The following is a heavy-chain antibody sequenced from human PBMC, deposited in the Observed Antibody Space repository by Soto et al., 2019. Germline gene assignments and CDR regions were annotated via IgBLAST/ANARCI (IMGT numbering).Heavy chain of an antibody. CDR1: VFTFSSYS. Sequence: GGSVRLSCAASVFTFSSYSMNCVRQSPGKGLEWVSYISSSSSTIYYADSVKGRFTISRDNAKNSLYLQMNSLRDEDTAVYYCAREGVAVAGGGIYYYYYGMEVWGQGTTVTVSS. V-gene: IGHV3-48*02. CDR3: AREGVAVAGGGIYYYYYGMEV. CDR2: ISSSSSTI. J-gene: IGHJ6*02. D-gene: IGHD6-19*01.